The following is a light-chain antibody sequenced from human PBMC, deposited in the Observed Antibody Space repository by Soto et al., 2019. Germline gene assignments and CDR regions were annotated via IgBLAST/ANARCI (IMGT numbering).Light chain of an antibody. J-gene: IGLJ2*01. Sequence: QSALTQPASVSGSPGQSITISCTGTSSDIVAYDYVSWYQQYPGKVPTLIIYEVRFRPSGVSNRFPGSNSGNADSLTISRLQTEDAADYYCRSDASASLIVGGGTTLTV. V-gene: IGLV2-14*01. CDR1: SSDIVAYDY. CDR3: RSDASASLI. CDR2: EVR.